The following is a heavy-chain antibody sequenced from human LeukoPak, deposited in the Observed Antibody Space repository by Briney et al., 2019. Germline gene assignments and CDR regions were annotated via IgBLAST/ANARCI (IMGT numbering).Heavy chain of an antibody. CDR1: GFTFTISA. Sequence: GASVTVSCKASGFTFTISAVQWVRQARGQRLEWIGRIVVGSGNTNYAQKFQGRVTITRDMSTSTAYMELSSLRSEDTAVYYCAVDLGTMVRGVTPENFDYWGQGTLVTVSS. V-gene: IGHV1-58*01. CDR3: AVDLGTMVRGVTPENFDY. CDR2: IVVGSGNT. D-gene: IGHD3-10*01. J-gene: IGHJ4*02.